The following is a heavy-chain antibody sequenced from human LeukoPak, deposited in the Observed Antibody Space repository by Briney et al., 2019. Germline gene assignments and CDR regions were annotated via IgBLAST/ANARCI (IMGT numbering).Heavy chain of an antibody. CDR1: GGSFSGYY. CDR3: ARGDISGYPYYFDS. CDR2: INHSGST. J-gene: IGHJ4*02. V-gene: IGHV4-34*01. D-gene: IGHD3-22*01. Sequence: PSETLSLTCAVYGGSFSGYYWSWIRQPPGKGLEWIGEINHSGSTNYNPSLKSRVTISVDTSKNQFSLKLSSVTPDDTAVYYCARGDISGYPYYFDSWGQGTLVTVSS.